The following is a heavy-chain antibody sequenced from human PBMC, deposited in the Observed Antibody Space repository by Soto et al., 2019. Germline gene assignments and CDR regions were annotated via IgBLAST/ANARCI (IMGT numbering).Heavy chain of an antibody. Sequence: GGSLRLSCAASKFTFSNYGLHWVRQAPGKGLEWVAIIPYDGTNTYYADSVKGRFTISRDNSKNTLHLQMNSLRTEDTAVYYCAKDYSYSSYLDSWGQGTLVTVSS. CDR3: AKDYSYSSYLDS. V-gene: IGHV3-30*18. J-gene: IGHJ4*02. D-gene: IGHD6-13*01. CDR1: KFTFSNYG. CDR2: IPYDGTNT.